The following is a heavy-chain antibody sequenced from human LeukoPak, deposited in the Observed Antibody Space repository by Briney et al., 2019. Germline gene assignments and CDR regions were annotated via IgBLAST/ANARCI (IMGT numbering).Heavy chain of an antibody. J-gene: IGHJ4*02. Sequence: GGSLRLSCAASGFTFSSYAMHWVRQAPGKGLEWVAVTSYDGSNKYYADSVKGRFTISRDNSKNTLYLQMNSLRAEDTAVYYCARDEWVQQLVRGSIDYWGQGTLVTVSS. CDR3: ARDEWVQQLVRGSIDY. CDR2: TSYDGSNK. CDR1: GFTFSSYA. D-gene: IGHD6-13*01. V-gene: IGHV3-30-3*01.